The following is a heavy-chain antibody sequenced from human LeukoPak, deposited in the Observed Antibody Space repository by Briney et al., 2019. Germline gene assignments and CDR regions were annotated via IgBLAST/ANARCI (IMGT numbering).Heavy chain of an antibody. D-gene: IGHD3-10*01. V-gene: IGHV3-30*04. J-gene: IGHJ4*02. CDR1: GFTFSSYA. CDR2: ISYDGSNK. CDR3: PKILYSYSAVGLLPLDY. Sequence: GGSLRLSCAASGFTFSSYAMHWVRQAPGKGLEWVAVISYDGSNKYYADSVKGRFTISRDNSKNTLYLQMNSLRDDDTAVYYCPKILYSYSAVGLLPLDYWGRGTLVTVSS.